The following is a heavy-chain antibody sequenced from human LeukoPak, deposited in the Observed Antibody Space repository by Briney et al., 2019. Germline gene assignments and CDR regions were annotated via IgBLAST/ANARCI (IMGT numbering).Heavy chain of an antibody. CDR1: GFTFSNAR. D-gene: IGHD3-22*01. CDR2: IKSKTDGGTT. J-gene: IGHJ6*03. Sequence: PGGSLRLSCVASGFTFSNARMSWVRQAPGKGLEWVGRIKSKTDGGTTDYGAPVKGRFTISRDDSTNTLYLQMNSLETEDTAVYYCTTVSKYSSGYFPHHHYYYYMDVWGKGTTVTVS. CDR3: TTVSKYSSGYFPHHHYYYYMDV. V-gene: IGHV3-15*01.